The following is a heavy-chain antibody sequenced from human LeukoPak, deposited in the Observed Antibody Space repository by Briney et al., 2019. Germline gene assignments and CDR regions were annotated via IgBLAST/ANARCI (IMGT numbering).Heavy chain of an antibody. J-gene: IGHJ4*02. Sequence: GGSLRLSCAASGFTFSSYSMNWVRQAPGKGLEWVSYISSSSSTIYYADSVKGRFTISRDNAKNSLYLQMNSLRAEDTAVYYCARPFHYGDYAGYFDYWGQGTLVTVSS. V-gene: IGHV3-48*04. CDR2: ISSSSSTI. CDR1: GFTFSSYS. CDR3: ARPFHYGDYAGYFDY. D-gene: IGHD4-17*01.